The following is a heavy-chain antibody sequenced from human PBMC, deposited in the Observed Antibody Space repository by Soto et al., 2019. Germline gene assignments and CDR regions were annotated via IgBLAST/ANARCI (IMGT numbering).Heavy chain of an antibody. Sequence: EVLLLQSGGGLAQPGESLTLSCATSGFILSRHAMSWVRQAPGKGLDWVSVIGCRTTDTYYADSVKGRFTISRDESKNTVYLQTNNLRVEDTAVYYCAKDRGGGWVIDYWGQGTLVTVSS. D-gene: IGHD6-19*01. CDR3: AKDRGGGWVIDY. V-gene: IGHV3-23*01. J-gene: IGHJ4*02. CDR1: GFILSRHA. CDR2: IGCRTTDT.